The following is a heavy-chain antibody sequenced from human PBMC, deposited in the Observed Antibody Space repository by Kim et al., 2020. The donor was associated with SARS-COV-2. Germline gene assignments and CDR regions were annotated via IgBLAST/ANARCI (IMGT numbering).Heavy chain of an antibody. V-gene: IGHV4-39*01. CDR3: ARHAPPSLVRGVINWFDP. J-gene: IGHJ5*02. D-gene: IGHD3-10*01. CDR1: GGSISSSSYY. CDR2: IYYSGST. Sequence: SETLSLTCTVSGGSISSSSYYWGWIRQPPGKGLEWIGSIYYSGSTYYNPSLKSRVTISVDTSKNQFSLKLSSVTAADTAVYYCARHAPPSLVRGVINWFDPWGQGTLVTVSS.